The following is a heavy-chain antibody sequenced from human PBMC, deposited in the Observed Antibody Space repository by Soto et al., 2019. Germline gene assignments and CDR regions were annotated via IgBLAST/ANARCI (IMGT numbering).Heavy chain of an antibody. D-gene: IGHD3-22*01. Sequence: QVKLQESGPGLVKPSQTLSLTCTVSGGSISSGGYYWSWIRQHPGKGLEWIGYIYYSGNTYYNPSLKSRVNRAIDTPKNQFSLKLSSVTAADTAVYYCAREGMNYNDSSGYWVRNGMDVRGQGTTVTVSS. CDR2: IYYSGNT. CDR3: AREGMNYNDSSGYWVRNGMDV. V-gene: IGHV4-31*03. J-gene: IGHJ6*02. CDR1: GGSISSGGYY.